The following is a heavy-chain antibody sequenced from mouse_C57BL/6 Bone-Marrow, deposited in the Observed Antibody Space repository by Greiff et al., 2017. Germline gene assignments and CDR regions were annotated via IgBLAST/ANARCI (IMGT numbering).Heavy chain of an antibody. Sequence: EVQVVESGGGLVQPGGSLSLSCAASGFTFTDYYMSWVRQPPGKALEWLGFIRNKANGYTTEYSASVKGRFTISSDNSQSILYLQMNALRAEDSATYYCARSYGSSYDAYWGQGTLVTVSA. V-gene: IGHV7-3*01. CDR2: IRNKANGYTT. CDR1: GFTFTDYY. CDR3: ARSYGSSYDAY. J-gene: IGHJ3*01. D-gene: IGHD1-1*01.